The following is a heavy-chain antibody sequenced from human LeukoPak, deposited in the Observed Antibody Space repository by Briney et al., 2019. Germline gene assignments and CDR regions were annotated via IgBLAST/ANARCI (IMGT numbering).Heavy chain of an antibody. J-gene: IGHJ4*02. CDR3: ARDRYSSSSYFDY. D-gene: IGHD6-13*01. CDR1: GFTFSDYA. V-gene: IGHV3-23*01. Sequence: PGGSLRLSCAASGFTFSDYALGWVRQAPGRGLEWVATLSGSGAGTYYSDSVQGRFTISRGNSKRTLFLQMNSLRAEDTAFYYCARDRYSSSSYFDYWGQGTLVTVSS. CDR2: LSGSGAGT.